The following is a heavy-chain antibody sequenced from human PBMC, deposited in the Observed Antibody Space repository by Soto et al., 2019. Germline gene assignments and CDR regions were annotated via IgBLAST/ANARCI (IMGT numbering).Heavy chain of an antibody. J-gene: IGHJ6*02. Sequence: GGSLRLSCAASGFTFSNAWMSWVRQAPGKGLEWVGRIKSKTDGGTTDYAAPGKGRFTISRDDSKNTLYLQMNSLKTEDTAVYYCTTSIHNSSGWYGYYYYGMDVCGQGTTGTVSS. CDR3: TTSIHNSSGWYGYYYYGMDV. D-gene: IGHD6-19*01. V-gene: IGHV3-15*01. CDR1: GFTFSNAW. CDR2: IKSKTDGGTT.